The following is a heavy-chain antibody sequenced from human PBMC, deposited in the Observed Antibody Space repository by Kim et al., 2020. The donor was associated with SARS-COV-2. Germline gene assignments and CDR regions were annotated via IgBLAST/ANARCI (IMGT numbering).Heavy chain of an antibody. V-gene: IGHV1-3*02. Sequence: YAKDFKGRIIFTRDTSATTAYMELTSLTFKDTAVYYCAREGSGSYNWLDPWGQGTLVTVSS. D-gene: IGHD3-10*01. CDR3: AREGSGSYNWLDP. J-gene: IGHJ5*02.